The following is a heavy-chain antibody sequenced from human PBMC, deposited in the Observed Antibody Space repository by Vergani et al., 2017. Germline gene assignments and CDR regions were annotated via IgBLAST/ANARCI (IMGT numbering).Heavy chain of an antibody. D-gene: IGHD4-23*01. V-gene: IGHV3-23*04. CDR2: ISGSGGST. J-gene: IGHJ6*02. Sequence: EVQLVESGGGLVQPGRSLRLSCAASGFTFSSYAMSWVRQAPGKGLEWVSAISGSGGSTYYADSVKGRFTIASDNAKNSLYLLMNSLRAEDTAVYYCASGGGMDVWGQGTTVTVSS. CDR1: GFTFSSYA. CDR3: ASGGGMDV.